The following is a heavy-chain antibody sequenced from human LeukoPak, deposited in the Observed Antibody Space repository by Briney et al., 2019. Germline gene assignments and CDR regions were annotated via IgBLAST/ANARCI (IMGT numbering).Heavy chain of an antibody. Sequence: GGSLRLSCSASGFTFSSYAMSWVRQAPGTGLEYVSTISSHGGSTYYADSVKGRFTISRDNSKNTLYLQMSSLRAEDTAVYYCVQYFPYVDYGRFDDWGQGTLVTVSS. V-gene: IGHV3-64D*06. CDR1: GFTFSSYA. J-gene: IGHJ4*02. D-gene: IGHD4-17*01. CDR3: VQYFPYVDYGRFDD. CDR2: ISSHGGST.